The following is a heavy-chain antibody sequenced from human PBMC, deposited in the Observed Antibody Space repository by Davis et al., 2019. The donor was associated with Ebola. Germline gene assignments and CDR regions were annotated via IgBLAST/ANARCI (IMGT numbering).Heavy chain of an antibody. CDR2: IIPILGSA. CDR3: ATSRDGYNPDDY. J-gene: IGHJ4*02. Sequence: SVKVSCKASGGTFSSHTISWVRQAPAQGLEWVGGIIPILGSANYAQKFQGRVTITADEATNTAYLELTSLRYEDTAVYYCATSRDGYNPDDYWGQGTQVTVSS. D-gene: IGHD5-24*01. V-gene: IGHV1-69*13. CDR1: GGTFSSHT.